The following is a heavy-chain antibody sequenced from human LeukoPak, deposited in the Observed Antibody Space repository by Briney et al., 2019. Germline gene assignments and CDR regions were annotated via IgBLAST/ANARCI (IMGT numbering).Heavy chain of an antibody. CDR1: GDSVSSGY. CDR3: AGRGHRYSRD. D-gene: IGHD2-15*01. CDR2: IYDSGIT. J-gene: IGHJ1*01. Sequence: SETLSLTCTVSGDSVSSGYWNWIRQPPGKGLEWIGYIYDSGITDYSPSLKSRLTISVNPSNNQFSLSLSSVTAADTAVYYCAGRGHRYSRDWGQGILVTVSS. V-gene: IGHV4-4*09.